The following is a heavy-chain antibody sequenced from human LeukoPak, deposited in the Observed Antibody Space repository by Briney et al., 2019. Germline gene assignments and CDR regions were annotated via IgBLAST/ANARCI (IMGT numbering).Heavy chain of an antibody. CDR3: TRAGSRWGYGRYYYYMDV. CDR1: GFTFSSHW. D-gene: IGHD5-12*01. V-gene: IGHV3-7*01. CDR2: IKQDGSEK. J-gene: IGHJ6*03. Sequence: PGGSLRLSCAASGFTFSSHWMSWVRQAPGKGLEWVANIKQDGSEKYYVDSVKGRFTISRDNAKNSLYLQMNSLRAEDTAVYYCTRAGSRWGYGRYYYYMDVWGKGTTVTISS.